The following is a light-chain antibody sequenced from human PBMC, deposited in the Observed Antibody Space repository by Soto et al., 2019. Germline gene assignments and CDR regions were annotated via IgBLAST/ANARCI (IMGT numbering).Light chain of an antibody. J-gene: IGKJ3*01. CDR2: GAS. V-gene: IGKV3-20*01. CDR3: HHYGRSAIFT. CDR1: QSVSSNF. Sequence: EIVMTQSPGTLSLSPGERATLSCRASQSVSSNFLAWYQQRPGQAPRLLMDGASSRAAGIPDRFSGSGSGTAFTLTISRQEPEDFAVYYCHHYGRSAIFTFGPGTTVDIK.